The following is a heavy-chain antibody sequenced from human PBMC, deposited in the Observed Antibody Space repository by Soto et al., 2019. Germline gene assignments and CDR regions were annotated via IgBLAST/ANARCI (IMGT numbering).Heavy chain of an antibody. CDR1: GFTFSSYS. D-gene: IGHD3-22*01. V-gene: IGHV3-21*01. J-gene: IGHJ5*02. CDR3: ARVPYYYDSSGRTNWFDP. Sequence: GGSLRLSCAASGFTFSSYSMNWVRQAPGKGLEWVSSISSSSSYIYYADSVKGRFTISRDNAKNSLYLQMNSLRAEDTAVYYCARVPYYYDSSGRTNWFDPWGQGTLVTVSS. CDR2: ISSSSSYI.